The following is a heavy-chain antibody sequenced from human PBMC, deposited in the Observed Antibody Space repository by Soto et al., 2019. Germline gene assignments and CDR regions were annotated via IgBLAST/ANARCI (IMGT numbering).Heavy chain of an antibody. V-gene: IGHV2-5*02. Sequence: QITLKESGPTLVKPTQTLTLTCTFSGFSLSTSGVGVGWIRQPPGKALEWLALIYWDDDKRYSPSLKSRLTIHKDTAKNQLVLTMTNMDPADTTTYSCAHRRRPYSWSFYGWFAPWGQGTLATVSS. CDR2: IYWDDDK. CDR1: GFSLSTSGVG. D-gene: IGHD1-26*01. CDR3: AHRRRPYSWSFYGWFAP. J-gene: IGHJ5*02.